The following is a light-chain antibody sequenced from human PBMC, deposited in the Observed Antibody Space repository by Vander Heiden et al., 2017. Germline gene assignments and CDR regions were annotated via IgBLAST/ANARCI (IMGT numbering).Light chain of an antibody. V-gene: IGKV3-15*01. CDR3: QKYNNWPSLT. CDR2: GAS. Sequence: DIVMTQSPATLSVSPGERATLSCRASQSVSSNLAWYQQKPGQAPRLLIYGASTRATGIPARFSGSGSGTEFTLTISSLQSEDFAVDYCQKYNNWPSLTFGGGTKVEIK. CDR1: QSVSSN. J-gene: IGKJ4*01.